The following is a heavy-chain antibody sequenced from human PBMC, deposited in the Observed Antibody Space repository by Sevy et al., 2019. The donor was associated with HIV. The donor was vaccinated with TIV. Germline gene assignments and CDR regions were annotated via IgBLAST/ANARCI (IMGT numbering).Heavy chain of an antibody. CDR1: GFTFSSYA. V-gene: IGHV3-23*01. D-gene: IGHD3-9*01. CDR3: AKDLTNYDILTGPSSWVDAFDI. J-gene: IGHJ3*02. CDR2: ISGSGGST. Sequence: GGSLRLSCAASGFTFSSYAMSWVRQAPGKGLEWVSAISGSGGSTYYADSVKGRFTISRDNSKNTLYLQMNSLRAEDKAVYYCAKDLTNYDILTGPSSWVDAFDIWGQGTMVTVSS.